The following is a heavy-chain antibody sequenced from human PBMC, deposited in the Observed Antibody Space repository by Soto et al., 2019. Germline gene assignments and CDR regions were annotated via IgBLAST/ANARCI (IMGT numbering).Heavy chain of an antibody. CDR2: IYHSGST. J-gene: IGHJ6*02. CDR3: ARVPDV. CDR1: CGSISCGGYS. V-gene: IGHV4-30-2*01. Sequence: PSETLSLTCAVSCGSISCGGYSWSWIRQPPGKGLEWIGYIYHSGSTYYNPSLKSRVTISVDRSKNQFSLKLSSVTAADTAVYYCARVPDVWGQGTTVTVS.